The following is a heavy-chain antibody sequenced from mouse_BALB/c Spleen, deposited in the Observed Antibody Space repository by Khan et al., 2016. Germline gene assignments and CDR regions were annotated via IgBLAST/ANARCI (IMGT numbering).Heavy chain of an antibody. Sequence: EVQLVESGPGLVKPSQSLSLTCTVTGYSITSDYGWNWIRQFPGNKLEWMGYISYSGSTNYNPSLKSRISITRDTSKNQFFLQLNSVTTEDTATYYCARTARIKYWGQGTTLTVSS. CDR2: ISYSGST. D-gene: IGHD1-2*01. V-gene: IGHV3-2*02. CDR1: GYSITSDYG. J-gene: IGHJ2*01. CDR3: ARTARIKY.